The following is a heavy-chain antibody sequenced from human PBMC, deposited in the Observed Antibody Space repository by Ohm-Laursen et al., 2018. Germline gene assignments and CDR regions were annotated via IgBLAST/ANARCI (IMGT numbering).Heavy chain of an antibody. D-gene: IGHD6-19*01. CDR2: ISADVRST. V-gene: IGHV3-23*01. CDR3: AKGHSSGWYYFDY. J-gene: IGHJ4*02. Sequence: SLRLSCAASGITFSNNAMSWVRQAPGKGLAWVSSISADVRSTYYADSVKGRFTISRDNSKNTLYLLMNSLRAEDTAVYYCAKGHSSGWYYFDYWGQGTLVTVSS. CDR1: GITFSNNA.